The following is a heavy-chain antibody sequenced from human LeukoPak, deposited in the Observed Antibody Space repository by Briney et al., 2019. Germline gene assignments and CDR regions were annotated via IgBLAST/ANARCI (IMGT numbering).Heavy chain of an antibody. CDR1: GVAFSRCA. CDR2: VSGSCCST. J-gene: IGHJ4*02. CDR3: AKDLGNGKLGSFDY. D-gene: IGHD7-27*01. Sequence: PGGSVRLSWAASGVAFSRCAMSWVRQAPGKGMEWISAVSGSCCSTYYEGCVKGRFTISREKSKNTLYLQMNGLSAEDTAVYCWAKDLGNGKLGSFDYWGQGTLVTVSS. V-gene: IGHV3-23*01.